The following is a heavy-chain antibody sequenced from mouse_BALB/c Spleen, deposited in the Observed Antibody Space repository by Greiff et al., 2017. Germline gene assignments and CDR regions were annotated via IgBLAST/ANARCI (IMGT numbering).Heavy chain of an antibody. Sequence: QVQLQQPGAELVKPGASVKLSCKASGYTFTSYWMHWVKQRPGQGLEWIGEINPSNGRTNYNEKFKSKATLTTDKSSSTAYMQLSRLTSEDSAVYFCAREGLLRSYYYAMDYWGQGTSVTVSS. CDR1: GYTFTSYW. D-gene: IGHD1-1*01. CDR3: AREGLLRSYYYAMDY. J-gene: IGHJ4*01. V-gene: IGHV1S81*02. CDR2: INPSNGRT.